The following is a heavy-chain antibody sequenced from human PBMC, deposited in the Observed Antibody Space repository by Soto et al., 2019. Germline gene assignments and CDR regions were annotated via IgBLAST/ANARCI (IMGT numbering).Heavy chain of an antibody. V-gene: IGHV1-18*01. D-gene: IGHD2-15*01. CDR1: GYTFTSYV. J-gene: IGHJ4*02. CDR2: ISAYNGNT. Sequence: ASVKVSCKASGYTFTSYVISWVRQAPGQGLEWMGWISAYNGNTNYAQKLQGRVTMTTDTSTSTAYMELRSLRSDDTAVYYCAREQEGYCSGGSCPSNAIIIYYFYYWGQGTLFTVSS. CDR3: AREQEGYCSGGSCPSNAIIIYYFYY.